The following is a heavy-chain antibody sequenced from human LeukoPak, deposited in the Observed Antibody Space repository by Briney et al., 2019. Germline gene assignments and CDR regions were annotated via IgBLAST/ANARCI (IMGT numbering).Heavy chain of an antibody. J-gene: IGHJ4*02. V-gene: IGHV1-18*01. Sequence: VASVKVSCTASGYTFTSYGISWVREAPGQGLEWMGWFSAYNGNTNYAQKLQGRVTMTTDTSTSTAYMELRSLRSDDTAVYYCARGVIPRYCSSTSCYTGNDYWGQGTLVTVFS. D-gene: IGHD2-2*02. CDR2: FSAYNGNT. CDR3: ARGVIPRYCSSTSCYTGNDY. CDR1: GYTFTSYG.